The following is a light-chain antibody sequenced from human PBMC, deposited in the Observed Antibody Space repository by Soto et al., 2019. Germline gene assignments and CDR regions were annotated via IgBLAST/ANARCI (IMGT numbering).Light chain of an antibody. CDR3: CSYTSNNSVL. J-gene: IGLJ2*01. CDR2: DVS. V-gene: IGLV2-14*01. Sequence: QSVLTQPDSVSGSPGQSITISCTGTSSDVGDYNYVSWYQQHPGKDPKLMIYDVSHRPSGVSNRFTGSKSGNTASLTISGHQADDEAYYSCCSYTSNNSVLFGGGTKLTVL. CDR1: SSDVGDYNY.